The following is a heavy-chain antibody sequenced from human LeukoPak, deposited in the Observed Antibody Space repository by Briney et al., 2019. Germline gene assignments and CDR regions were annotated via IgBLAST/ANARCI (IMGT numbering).Heavy chain of an antibody. J-gene: IGHJ5*02. D-gene: IGHD4-23*01. V-gene: IGHV1-46*01. CDR1: GYTFTNYY. CDR3: ARDYGGSSGWFDP. Sequence: ASVKVSCKASGYTFTNYYMHWVRQAPGQGLEWMGIINPSGGSTSYAQKFQGRVTMTRDTSTSTAYMELRSLTSEDTAVYYCARDYGGSSGWFDPWGQGTLVTVSS. CDR2: INPSGGST.